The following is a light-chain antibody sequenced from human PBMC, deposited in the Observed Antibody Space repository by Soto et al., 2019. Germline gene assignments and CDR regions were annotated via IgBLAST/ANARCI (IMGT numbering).Light chain of an antibody. CDR1: HSLVHKDSSTC. J-gene: IGKJ1*01. Sequence: QSAVSMPVTLGQPASISCSSTHSLVHKDSSTCLDWFHQRPGQAPRRLLYRVSSRECGVPDKFSGSGSGTNFTLKISWVEADDFGIYYCMQGTLCPRTFGHGTKVDIK. CDR3: MQGTLCPRT. CDR2: RVS. V-gene: IGKV2-30*02.